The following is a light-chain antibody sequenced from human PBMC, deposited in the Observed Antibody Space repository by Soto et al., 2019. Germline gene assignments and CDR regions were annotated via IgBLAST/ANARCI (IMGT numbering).Light chain of an antibody. V-gene: IGKV1-8*01. J-gene: IGKJ4*01. Sequence: AIRMTQSPSSLSASTGDRVTITCRVSQGISSYLAWYQQKPGKAPKLLIYAASTLQSGVPSRFSGSGSGTDFTLTISCLQSEDFATYYCQQYYSYSPLTFGGGTKVEIK. CDR3: QQYYSYSPLT. CDR2: AAS. CDR1: QGISSY.